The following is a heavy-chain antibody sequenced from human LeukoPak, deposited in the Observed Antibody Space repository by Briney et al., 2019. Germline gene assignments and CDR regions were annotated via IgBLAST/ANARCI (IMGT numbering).Heavy chain of an antibody. Sequence: PGGSLRLSCAASGFTFNKHGMHWARQAPGKGLEWFSFIRNDGNDKYYADSVKGRFTISRDNSKNTLYLQMNSLRPEDTALYYCVRDFEWSFDTWDQGTLVTVSS. CDR2: IRNDGNDK. D-gene: IGHD3-3*01. CDR1: GFTFNKHG. J-gene: IGHJ4*02. V-gene: IGHV3-30*02. CDR3: VRDFEWSFDT.